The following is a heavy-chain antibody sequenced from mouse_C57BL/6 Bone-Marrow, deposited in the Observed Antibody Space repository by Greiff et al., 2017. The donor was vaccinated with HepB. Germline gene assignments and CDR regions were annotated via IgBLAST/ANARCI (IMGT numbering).Heavy chain of an antibody. Sequence: VQLKESGAELVRPGASVKLSCTASGFNIKDDYMHWVKQRPEQGLEWIGWIDPENGDTESASKFQGKATITADTSSNTAYLQLSSLTSEDTAVYYCTTEGPYYYGSSYSWFAYWGQGTLVTVSA. CDR2: IDPENGDT. J-gene: IGHJ3*01. CDR1: GFNIKDDY. V-gene: IGHV14-4*01. D-gene: IGHD1-1*01. CDR3: TTEGPYYYGSSYSWFAY.